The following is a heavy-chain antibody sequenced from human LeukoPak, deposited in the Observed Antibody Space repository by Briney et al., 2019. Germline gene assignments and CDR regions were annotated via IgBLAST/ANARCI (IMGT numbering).Heavy chain of an antibody. V-gene: IGHV1-2*02. CDR1: GYTFTGNY. CDR3: ARDSSDGYNPIDY. Sequence: GASVKVSCKASGYTFTGNYMNWVRQAPGQGLDWVGWINPNSGDTSYAQKFQGRVTMTRATSISTAYMELTRLRSDDTAVYYCARDSSDGYNPIDYWGQGTLVTVSS. CDR2: INPNSGDT. D-gene: IGHD5-24*01. J-gene: IGHJ4*02.